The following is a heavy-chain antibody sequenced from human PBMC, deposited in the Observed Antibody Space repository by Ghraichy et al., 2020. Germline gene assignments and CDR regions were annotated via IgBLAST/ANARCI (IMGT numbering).Heavy chain of an antibody. CDR1: GFTFSSYW. CDR3: ARDSYSSSWYLGMDV. D-gene: IGHD6-13*01. CDR2: IKQDGSEK. J-gene: IGHJ6*02. Sequence: GGSLRLSCAASGFTFSSYWMSWVRQAPGKGLEWVANIKQDGSEKYYVDSVKGRFTISRDNAKNSLYLQMNSLRAEDTAVYYCARDSYSSSWYLGMDVWGQGTTVTVSS. V-gene: IGHV3-7*03.